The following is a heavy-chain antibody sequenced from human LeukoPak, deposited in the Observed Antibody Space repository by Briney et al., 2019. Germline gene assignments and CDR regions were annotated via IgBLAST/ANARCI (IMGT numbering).Heavy chain of an antibody. CDR1: GFSLSTSGMC. CDR3: ARVPTAYCGGDCYIN. CDR2: IDWDDDK. D-gene: IGHD2-21*02. J-gene: IGHJ4*02. V-gene: IGHV2-70*11. Sequence: SGPALVKPTQTLTLTCTFSGFSLSTSGMCVSWIRQPPGKALEWLARIDWDDDKYYSTSLKTRLTISKDTSKNQVVLTMTNMDPVDTATYYCARVPTAYCGGDCYINWGQGTLVTVSS.